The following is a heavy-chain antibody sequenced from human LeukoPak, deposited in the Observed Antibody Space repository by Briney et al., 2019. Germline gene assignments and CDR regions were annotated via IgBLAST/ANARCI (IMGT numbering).Heavy chain of an antibody. CDR1: GFTFSNAW. V-gene: IGHV3-15*01. CDR2: IKSKTDGGTT. J-gene: IGHJ4*02. D-gene: IGHD3-10*01. Sequence: GGSLRLSCAASGFTFSNAWMSWVRQAPGKGLEWVGRIKSKTDGGTTDYAAPVKGRFTISRDDSKNTLYLQMNSLKTEDTAVYYCTTGLDLLLWFGELFGNWGQGTLVTVSS. CDR3: TTGLDLLLWFGELFGN.